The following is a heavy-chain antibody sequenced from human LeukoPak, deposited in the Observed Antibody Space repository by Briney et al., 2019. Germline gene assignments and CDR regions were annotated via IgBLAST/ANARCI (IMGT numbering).Heavy chain of an antibody. Sequence: GASVKVSCKASGYTFTDYGVSWVRQTPGQGLQWMGWINIYNGNTNYAQNFQGRVTMTTDTSTSTAYMELRSLRSDDTAVYYCARGGIVVVTANFGYWGQGTLVTVSS. V-gene: IGHV1-18*01. CDR1: GYTFTDYG. D-gene: IGHD2-21*02. CDR3: ARGGIVVVTANFGY. CDR2: INIYNGNT. J-gene: IGHJ4*02.